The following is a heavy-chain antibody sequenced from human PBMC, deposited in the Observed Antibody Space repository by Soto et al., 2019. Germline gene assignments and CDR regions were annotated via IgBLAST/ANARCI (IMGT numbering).Heavy chain of an antibody. CDR2: INPSGGST. J-gene: IGHJ6*02. V-gene: IGHV1-46*01. D-gene: IGHD3-3*01. CDR3: AREYYDFWSGPPGGYYYYGMDV. CDR1: GYTFTSYY. Sequence: VASVKVSCKASGYTFTSYYMHWVRQAPGQGLEWMGIINPSGGSTSYAQKFQGRVTMTRDTSTSTVYMELSSLRSEDTAVYYWAREYYDFWSGPPGGYYYYGMDVWGQGTTVTVSS.